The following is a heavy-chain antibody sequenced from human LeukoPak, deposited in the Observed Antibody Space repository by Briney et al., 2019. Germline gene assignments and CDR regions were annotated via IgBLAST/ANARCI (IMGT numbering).Heavy chain of an antibody. V-gene: IGHV3-30-3*01. CDR2: ISYDGSNK. CDR1: GFTFSSYA. Sequence: GGSLRLSCAASGFTFSSYAMHWVRQAPGKGLEWVAVISYDGSNKYYADSVKGRFTISRDNSKNTLYLQMNSLRAEDTAVYYCAYSSGRAYYFDYWGQGTLVTVSS. J-gene: IGHJ4*02. CDR3: AYSSGRAYYFDY. D-gene: IGHD6-19*01.